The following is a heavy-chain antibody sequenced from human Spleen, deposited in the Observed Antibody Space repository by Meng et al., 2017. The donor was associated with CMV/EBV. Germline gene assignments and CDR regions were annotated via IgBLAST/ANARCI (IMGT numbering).Heavy chain of an antibody. J-gene: IGHJ5*02. Sequence: VGVGWIRQPPGKALEWLALIYWNDDKRYSPSLKSRLTITKDTSKNQVVLTMTNMDPVDTATYYCAHRVRHIVVVPAASPADYNWFDPWGQGTLVTVSS. CDR3: AHRVRHIVVVPAASPADYNWFDP. CDR1: VG. V-gene: IGHV2-5*01. D-gene: IGHD2-2*01. CDR2: IYWNDDK.